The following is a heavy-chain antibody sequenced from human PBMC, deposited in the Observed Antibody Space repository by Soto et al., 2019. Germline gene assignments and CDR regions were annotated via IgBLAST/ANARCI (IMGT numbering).Heavy chain of an antibody. Sequence: QVQLVQSGAEVKKPGASVKVSCKASGYSFTSYGISWVRQAPGQGPEWMGWISGHNGNTNQPQSLQGRVTMTTDPSRNTAYMELRSLRSDDTAVYYCARHRFNYYDNTVYYYFDYWGQGTLGTVSS. J-gene: IGHJ4*02. D-gene: IGHD3-22*01. CDR2: ISGHNGNT. V-gene: IGHV1-18*04. CDR3: ARHRFNYYDNTVYYYFDY. CDR1: GYSFTSYG.